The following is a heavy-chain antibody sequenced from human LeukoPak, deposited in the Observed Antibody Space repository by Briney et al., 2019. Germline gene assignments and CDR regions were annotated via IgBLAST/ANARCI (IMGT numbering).Heavy chain of an antibody. CDR3: SRQTRYYDTSGTLGAFDI. Sequence: SETLSLTCTVSGGSISSSNYYSGWIRQPPGKGLEWIGTIYYTGSMFYSPSLKSRVTVSVDTSKNQFSLKLSSVTAADTALYYCSRQTRYYDTSGTLGAFDIWGQGTLVTVSS. CDR2: IYYTGSM. CDR1: GGSISSSNYY. V-gene: IGHV4-39*01. D-gene: IGHD3-22*01. J-gene: IGHJ3*02.